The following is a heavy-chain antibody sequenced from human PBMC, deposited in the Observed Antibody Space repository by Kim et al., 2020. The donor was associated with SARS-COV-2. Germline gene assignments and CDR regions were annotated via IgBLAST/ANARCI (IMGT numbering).Heavy chain of an antibody. CDR2: INHSGST. CDR1: GGSFSGYY. Sequence: SETLSLTCAVYGGSFSGYYWSWIRQPPGKGLEWIGEINHSGSTNYNPSLKSRVTISVDTSKNQFSLKLSSVTAADTAVYYCARAKATDIVVVPAAMRVNWFDPCGQGTLVTVSS. D-gene: IGHD2-2*01. CDR3: ARAKATDIVVVPAAMRVNWFDP. V-gene: IGHV4-34*01. J-gene: IGHJ5*02.